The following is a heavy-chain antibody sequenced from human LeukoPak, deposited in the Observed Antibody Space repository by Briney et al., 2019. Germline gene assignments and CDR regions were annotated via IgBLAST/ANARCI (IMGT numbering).Heavy chain of an antibody. CDR3: ARELYYYDSDYYYYGMDV. V-gene: IGHV3-48*04. CDR2: ISSSGSTI. D-gene: IGHD3-22*01. J-gene: IGHJ6*02. Sequence: GGSLRLSCAASGFTFSSYSMDWVRQAPGKGLEWVSYISSSGSTIYYADSVKGRFTISRDNAKNSLYLQMNSLRAEDTAVYYCARELYYYDSDYYYYGMDVWGQGTTVTVSS. CDR1: GFTFSSYS.